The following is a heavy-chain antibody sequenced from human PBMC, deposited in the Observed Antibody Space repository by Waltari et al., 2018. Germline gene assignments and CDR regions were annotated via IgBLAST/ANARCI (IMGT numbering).Heavy chain of an antibody. CDR2: VDDSGNS. Sequence: QMQLQESGPGLVKPSETLSLSCTVSGDSISRSDYYWSWIRQPPGKWLEWIGSVDDSGNSYYNPSLKSRVNISTDTSKNQLSLRLTSVTAADSAVYHCARQRPAALVAWFDSWGQGTPVIVSS. CDR1: GDSISRSDYY. V-gene: IGHV4-39*07. J-gene: IGHJ5*01. D-gene: IGHD2-2*01. CDR3: ARQRPAALVAWFDS.